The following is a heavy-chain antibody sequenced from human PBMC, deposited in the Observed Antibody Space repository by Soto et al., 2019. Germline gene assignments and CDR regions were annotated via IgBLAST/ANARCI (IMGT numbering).Heavy chain of an antibody. V-gene: IGHV3-7*01. D-gene: IGHD3-3*01. CDR2: IKQDGSEK. J-gene: IGHJ6*03. CDR3: ARVEFYDPLYYYYMDV. Sequence: GGSLRLSCAASGLTFSSYWMSWVRQAPGKGLEWVANIKQDGSEKYYVDSVKGRFTNSRDNAKNSLYLQMNSLRAEDTAVYYCARVEFYDPLYYYYMDVWGKGTTVTVSS. CDR1: GLTFSSYW.